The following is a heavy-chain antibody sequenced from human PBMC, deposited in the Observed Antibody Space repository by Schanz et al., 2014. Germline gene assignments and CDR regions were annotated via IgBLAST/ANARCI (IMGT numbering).Heavy chain of an antibody. V-gene: IGHV3-23*04. Sequence: EVQLVESGGGLVQPGRSLRLSCTASGFTLGDYAMSWVRQAPGKGLEWVSVISDRGDGTNYGDSVRGRFTISRDNSRNTVYLQMNNVGVDDTATDYCGKTDAGWRFDYWGQGTLVIVSS. CDR2: ISDRGDGT. CDR3: GKTDAGWRFDY. CDR1: GFTLGDYA. J-gene: IGHJ4*02. D-gene: IGHD2-15*01.